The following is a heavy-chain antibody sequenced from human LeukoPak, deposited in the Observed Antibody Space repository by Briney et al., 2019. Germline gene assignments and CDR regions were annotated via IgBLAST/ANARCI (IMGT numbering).Heavy chain of an antibody. Sequence: SETLSLTCTVSGGSISSYYWSWIRQPAGKGLEWIGRIYCSGSTNYNPSLKSRVTMSVDTSKNHFSLKLTSVTAADTAVYYCARPTVAGGWDHWGQGSLVTVPS. CDR3: ARPTVAGGWDH. V-gene: IGHV4-4*07. CDR1: GGSISSYY. D-gene: IGHD6-19*01. J-gene: IGHJ4*02. CDR2: IYCSGST.